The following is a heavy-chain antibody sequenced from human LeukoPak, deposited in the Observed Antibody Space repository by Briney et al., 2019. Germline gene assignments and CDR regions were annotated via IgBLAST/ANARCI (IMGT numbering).Heavy chain of an antibody. V-gene: IGHV1-18*01. Sequence: EASVKVSCKASGYTFTSYGISWVRQAPGQGLEWMGWISAYSGSTNYAQKLQGRVTMTTDTSTSTAYMELRSLRSDDTAVYYCARDNSVGDNAWWFDPWGQETLVTVSS. J-gene: IGHJ5*02. CDR2: ISAYSGST. D-gene: IGHD1-26*01. CDR1: GYTFTSYG. CDR3: ARDNSVGDNAWWFDP.